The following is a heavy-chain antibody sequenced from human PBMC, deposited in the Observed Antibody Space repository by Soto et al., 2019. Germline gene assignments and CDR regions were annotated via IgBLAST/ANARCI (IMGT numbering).Heavy chain of an antibody. J-gene: IGHJ6*02. CDR3: ARGALGGSSWYRGTYGMDV. V-gene: IGHV4-34*01. CDR1: GGSFSGYY. CDR2: INHSGST. Sequence: LSLTCAVYGGSFSGYYWSWIRQPPGKGLEWIGEINHSGSTNYNPSLKSRVTISVDTSKNQFSLKLSSVTAADTAVYYCARGALGGSSWYRGTYGMDVWGQGTTVTVSS. D-gene: IGHD6-13*01.